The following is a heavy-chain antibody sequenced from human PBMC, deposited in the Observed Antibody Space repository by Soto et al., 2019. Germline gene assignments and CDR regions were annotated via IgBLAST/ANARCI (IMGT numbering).Heavy chain of an antibody. CDR3: ARVSGYSRLDYYGMDV. Sequence: GWSLRLSCASSGFTFSSYWMSWVRQAPGKGLEWVANIKQDGSEKYYVDSVKGRFTISRDNAKNSLYLQMNSLRAEDTAVYYCARVSGYSRLDYYGMDVWGQGTTVTVSS. V-gene: IGHV3-7*01. CDR1: GFTFSSYW. J-gene: IGHJ6*02. D-gene: IGHD6-13*01. CDR2: IKQDGSEK.